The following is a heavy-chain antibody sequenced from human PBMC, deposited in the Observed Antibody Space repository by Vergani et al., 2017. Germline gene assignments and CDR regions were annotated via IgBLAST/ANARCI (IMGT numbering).Heavy chain of an antibody. J-gene: IGHJ4*02. Sequence: EVQLLESGGGLVQPGGSLRLSCAASGFTFTIYAMSWVRQAPGKGLEWVSAISGSGGSTYYADSVKGRFTISRDNSKNTLYLQMNSLRAEDTAVYYCAKAPGYSSSWYTYWGQGTLVTVSS. CDR2: ISGSGGST. V-gene: IGHV3-23*01. D-gene: IGHD6-13*01. CDR3: AKAPGYSSSWYTY. CDR1: GFTFTIYA.